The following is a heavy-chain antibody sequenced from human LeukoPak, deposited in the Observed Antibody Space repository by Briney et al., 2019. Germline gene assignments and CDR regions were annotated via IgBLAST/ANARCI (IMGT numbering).Heavy chain of an antibody. CDR2: IYYSGST. V-gene: IGHV4-39*07. Sequence: SETLSLTCTVSGGSISSSSYYWGWIRQPPGKGLEWIGSIYYSGSTYYNPSLKSRVTISVDTSKNQFSLKLSSVTAADTAVYYCARGARGDYSNYFWYYYYMDVWGKGTTVTVSS. J-gene: IGHJ6*03. CDR1: GGSISSSSYY. D-gene: IGHD4-11*01. CDR3: ARGARGDYSNYFWYYYYMDV.